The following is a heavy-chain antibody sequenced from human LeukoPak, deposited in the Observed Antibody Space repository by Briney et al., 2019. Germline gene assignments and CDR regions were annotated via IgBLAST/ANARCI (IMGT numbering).Heavy chain of an antibody. Sequence: SETLSLTCAVYGGSFSGCYWSWIRQPPGKGLEWIGEINHSGSTNYNPSLKSRVTISVDTSKNQFSLKLSSVTAADTAVYYCAKNKPGIENDAFDIWGQGTMVTVSS. V-gene: IGHV4-34*01. CDR1: GGSFSGCY. J-gene: IGHJ3*02. CDR2: INHSGST. CDR3: AKNKPGIENDAFDI. D-gene: IGHD6-13*01.